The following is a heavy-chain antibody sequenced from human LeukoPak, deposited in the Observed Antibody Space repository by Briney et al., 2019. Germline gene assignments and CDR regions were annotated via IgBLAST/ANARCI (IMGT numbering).Heavy chain of an antibody. CDR1: GFTFSSYW. CDR3: ARIDSSGYYLDNDY. Sequence: GGSLRLSCAASGFTFSSYWMHWVRQAPGKGLVWVSRINSDGSSTSYADSVKGRFTISRDNAKNTLYLQMNSLRAEDTAVYYCARIDSSGYYLDNDYWGQGTLVTVSS. CDR2: INSDGSST. D-gene: IGHD3-22*01. V-gene: IGHV3-74*01. J-gene: IGHJ4*02.